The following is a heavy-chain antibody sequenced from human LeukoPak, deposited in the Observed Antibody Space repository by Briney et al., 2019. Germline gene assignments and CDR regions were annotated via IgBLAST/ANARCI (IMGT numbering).Heavy chain of an antibody. D-gene: IGHD2-2*02. CDR2: IHYSGST. J-gene: IGHJ5*02. V-gene: IGHV4-39*07. Sequence: GSLRLSCAASGFTFSTFNMNWIRQPPGKGLEWIGSIHYSGSTYYNPSLKSRVTISVDTSKNQFSLKLSSVTAADTAVYYCARVRVVPAAVRFDPWGQGTLVTVSS. CDR3: ARVRVVPAAVRFDP. CDR1: GFTFSTFN.